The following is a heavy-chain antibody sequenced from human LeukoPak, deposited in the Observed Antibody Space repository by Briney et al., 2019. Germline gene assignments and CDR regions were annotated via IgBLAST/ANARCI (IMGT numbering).Heavy chain of an antibody. D-gene: IGHD6-6*01. CDR2: INPSGGST. CDR3: AREGEARGPIYYYYGMDV. V-gene: IGHV1-46*01. Sequence: ASVKVSCKASGYTFTSYYMHWVRQAPGQGLEWMGIINPSGGSTSYAQKFQGRVTMTRDTSTSTVYMELSSLRSEDTAVYYCAREGEARGPIYYYYGMDVWGQGTTVTVSS. J-gene: IGHJ6*02. CDR1: GYTFTSYY.